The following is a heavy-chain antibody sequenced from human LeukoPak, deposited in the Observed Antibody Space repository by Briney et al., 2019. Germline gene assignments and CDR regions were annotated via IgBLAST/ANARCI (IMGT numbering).Heavy chain of an antibody. D-gene: IGHD3-22*01. CDR2: ISSSSSTI. CDR3: ARVHSSDAFDI. J-gene: IGHJ3*02. V-gene: IGHV3-48*04. CDR1: GFTFSSYS. Sequence: GGSLRLSCTASGFTFSSYSMNWVRQAPGKGLEWVSYISSSSSTIYYADSVKGRFTISRDNAKNSLYLQMNSLRAEDTAVYYCARVHSSDAFDIWGQGTMVTVSS.